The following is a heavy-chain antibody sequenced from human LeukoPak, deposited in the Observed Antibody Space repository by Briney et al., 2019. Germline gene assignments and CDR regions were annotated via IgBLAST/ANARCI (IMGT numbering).Heavy chain of an antibody. D-gene: IGHD3-10*01. CDR2: IYHSGST. V-gene: IGHV4-38-2*01. CDR1: GYSISSGYY. CDR3: ARVAYYYGSGSPY. Sequence: PSDTLSLTCAVSGYSISSGYYWGWIRQPPGKGLEWIGSIYHSGSTYYNPSLKSRVTISVDTSKNQFSLKLSSVTAADTAVYYCARVAYYYGSGSPYWGQGTLVTVSS. J-gene: IGHJ4*02.